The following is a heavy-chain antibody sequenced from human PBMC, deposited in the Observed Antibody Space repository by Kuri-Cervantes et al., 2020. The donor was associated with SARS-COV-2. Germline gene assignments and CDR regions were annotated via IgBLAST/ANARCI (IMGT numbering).Heavy chain of an antibody. J-gene: IGHJ5*02. V-gene: IGHV4-59*08. Sequence: SETLSLTCTVSGGSISSYYWSWIRQPPGKGLEWIGYTYYSGSTNYNPTLKSRITLSVATSKNQFSLKLSSVTSADTTVYYCARHPADPGPNWFDPWGQGTLVTVSS. CDR2: TYYSGST. CDR1: GGSISSYY. CDR3: ARHPADPGPNWFDP.